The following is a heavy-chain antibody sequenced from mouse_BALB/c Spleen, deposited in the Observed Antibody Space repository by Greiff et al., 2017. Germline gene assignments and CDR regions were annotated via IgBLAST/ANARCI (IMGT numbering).Heavy chain of an antibody. CDR2: ISYSGST. D-gene: IGHD1-1*01. CDR1: GYSITSDYA. CDR3: ASGGSTPWFAY. Sequence: EVQLQQSGPGLVKPSQSLSLTCTVTGYSITSDYAWNWIRQFPGNKLEWMGYISYSGSTSYNPSLKSRISITRDTSKNQFFLQLNSVTTEDTATYYCASGGSTPWFAYWGQGTLVTVSA. V-gene: IGHV3-2*02. J-gene: IGHJ3*01.